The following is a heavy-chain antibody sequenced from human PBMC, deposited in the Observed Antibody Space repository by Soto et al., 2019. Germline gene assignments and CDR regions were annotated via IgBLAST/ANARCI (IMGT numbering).Heavy chain of an antibody. V-gene: IGHV1-8*01. Sequence: KVSCKASGYTFTSNGVNWVRQAAGQGLEWMGWMNPNTGNTGYAQKFQGRVTMTRNTPISTAYMELSSLTSEDTAVYYCARADRYGSGSYYFDYWGQGTLVTVSS. D-gene: IGHD3-10*01. J-gene: IGHJ4*02. CDR1: GYTFTSNG. CDR3: ARADRYGSGSYYFDY. CDR2: MNPNTGNT.